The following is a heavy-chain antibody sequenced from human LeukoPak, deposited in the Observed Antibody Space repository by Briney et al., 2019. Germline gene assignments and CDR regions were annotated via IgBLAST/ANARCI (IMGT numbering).Heavy chain of an antibody. Sequence: SETLSLTCAVYGGSFSGYYWSWIRQPPGKGLEWIGEINHSGSTNYNPSLKSRVTISVDTSKNQFSLKLSSVTAADTAVYYCASRKDFWSGRYYYYYYMDVWGKGTTVTVSS. CDR3: ASRKDFWSGRYYYYYYMDV. J-gene: IGHJ6*03. V-gene: IGHV4-34*01. D-gene: IGHD3-3*01. CDR2: INHSGST. CDR1: GGSFSGYY.